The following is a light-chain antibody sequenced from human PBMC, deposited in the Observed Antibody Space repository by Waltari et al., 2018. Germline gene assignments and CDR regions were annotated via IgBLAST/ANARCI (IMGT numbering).Light chain of an antibody. CDR3: QHRGTWPLS. CDR1: QSVNKD. V-gene: IGKV3-11*01. J-gene: IGKJ3*01. CDR2: DAS. Sequence: EIVLTQSPATLSMSPGERATLSCRASQSVNKDLAWYQQRPGQAPRLLIYDASNRATGIPARFSGSGSGTEFTLTISSLEPEDFALYYCQHRGTWPLSFGPGTTV.